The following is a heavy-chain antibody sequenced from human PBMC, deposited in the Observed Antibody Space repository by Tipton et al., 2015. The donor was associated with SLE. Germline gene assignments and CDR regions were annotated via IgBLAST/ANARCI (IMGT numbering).Heavy chain of an antibody. CDR1: GFTFSSYA. D-gene: IGHD3-22*01. J-gene: IGHJ4*02. CDR3: AKRGLGYYDTSGSYFPLEF. V-gene: IGHV3-23*01. CDR2: ISGSGGTT. Sequence: GSLRLSCAASGFTFSSYAMTWVRQAPGKGLKWVSSISGSGGTTYYADSVQGRFTISRDNSKNTLFLQMNSLRAEDTAVYYCAKRGLGYYDTSGSYFPLEFWGQGTLVTVSS.